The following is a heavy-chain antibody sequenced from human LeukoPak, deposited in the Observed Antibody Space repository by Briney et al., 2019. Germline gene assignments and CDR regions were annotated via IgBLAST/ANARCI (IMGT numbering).Heavy chain of an antibody. D-gene: IGHD3-16*01. CDR3: ARSRARGLPGFGARLGFDY. J-gene: IGHJ4*02. Sequence: PSETLSLTCTVSGGSVSSSGYYWGWIRQPPEKGLEWIGSIYYSGSTYYNPSLKSRVTISVDTSKNQFSLKLSSVTAADTAVYYCARSRARGLPGFGARLGFDYWGQGTLVTVSS. CDR1: GGSVSSSGYY. V-gene: IGHV4-39*07. CDR2: IYYSGST.